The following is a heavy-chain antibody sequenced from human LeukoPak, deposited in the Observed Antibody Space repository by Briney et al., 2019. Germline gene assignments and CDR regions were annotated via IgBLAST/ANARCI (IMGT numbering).Heavy chain of an antibody. CDR2: ISGSGGST. J-gene: IGHJ6*03. Sequence: PGGSLRLSCAASGFTFSSYGMSWVRQAPGKGLEWVSAISGSGGSTYYADSVKGRFTISRDNSKNTLYLQMNTLRAEDTAVYYCASRSTTGTVYYMDVWGKGTTVTISS. CDR3: ASRSTTGTVYYMDV. CDR1: GFTFSSYG. D-gene: IGHD1-1*01. V-gene: IGHV3-23*01.